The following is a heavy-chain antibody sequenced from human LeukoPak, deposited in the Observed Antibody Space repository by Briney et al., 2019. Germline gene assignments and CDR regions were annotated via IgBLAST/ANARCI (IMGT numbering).Heavy chain of an antibody. CDR3: ARDLGQYYDTSDNWFDP. J-gene: IGHJ5*02. CDR2: INGSGGST. Sequence: PGGSLRLSCAASGFTFSSYAMSWVRQAPGKGLEWVSDINGSGGSTYYADSVKGRFTISRDSSKNTLNLQMNSLRAEDTAVYYCARDLGQYYDTSDNWFDPWGQGTLVTVSS. CDR1: GFTFSSYA. V-gene: IGHV3-23*01. D-gene: IGHD3-22*01.